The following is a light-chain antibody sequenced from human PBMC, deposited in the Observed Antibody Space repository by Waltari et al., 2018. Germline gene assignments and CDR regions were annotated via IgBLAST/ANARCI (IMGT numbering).Light chain of an antibody. CDR2: KVS. Sequence: DAVMTQSPLSLPVTLGQPASISCSSNQSPVFSDGNIYLNWFQQRPGQSPRRLIYKVSNRDSGVPDRFSGSGSGTDFTLKISRVEAEDVGGVYYCMQATHWPTFGQGTKVEIK. CDR3: MQATHWPT. J-gene: IGKJ1*01. CDR1: QSPVFSDGNIY. V-gene: IGKV2-30*01.